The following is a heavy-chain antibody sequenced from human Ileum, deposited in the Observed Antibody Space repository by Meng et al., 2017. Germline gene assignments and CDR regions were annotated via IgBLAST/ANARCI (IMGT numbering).Heavy chain of an antibody. Sequence: GGSLRLSCVTSGFTVSANFMSWVRQTPGKGLNWVSIIYSDDRTYYAATGGGRFTISRDNSKTTIYLQMNSLIPADTAVYYCASPPPGGGSSLDYWGQGTLVTVSS. D-gene: IGHD6-13*01. V-gene: IGHV3-66*02. CDR1: GFTVSANF. J-gene: IGHJ4*02. CDR2: IYSDDRT. CDR3: ASPPPGGGSSLDY.